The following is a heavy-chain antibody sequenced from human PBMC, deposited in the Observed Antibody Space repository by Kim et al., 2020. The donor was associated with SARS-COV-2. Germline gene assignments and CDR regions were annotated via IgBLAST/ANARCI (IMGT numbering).Heavy chain of an antibody. J-gene: IGHJ5*01. V-gene: IGHV3-53*01. CDR3: SRPGKWAGGDSSGNW. Sequence: GGSLRLSCAASGFTVSTNYLTWVRQAPGRGLEWVASIYKNGTTYNSDSVEGGISISRVNSKNTMFLHMNNLKSDDTADSYLSRPGKWAGGDSSGNW. D-gene: IGHD2-21*01. CDR2: IYKNGTT. CDR1: GFTVSTNY.